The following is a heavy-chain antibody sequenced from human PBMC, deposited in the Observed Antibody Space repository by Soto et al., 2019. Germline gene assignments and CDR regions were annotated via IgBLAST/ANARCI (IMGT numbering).Heavy chain of an antibody. CDR2: IYYTGSS. CDR3: ARVCGGDCHYGMDV. V-gene: IGHV4-61*01. CDR1: GGSVSSGNYY. Sequence: SETLSLTCTVSGGSVSSGNYYWSWIRQPPGKGLEWIGFIYYTGSSSYNPSLKSRVTMSLDTSKNQFSLKLSSVTAADTAVYYCARVCGGDCHYGMDVWGQGTTVTVSS. D-gene: IGHD2-21*02. J-gene: IGHJ6*02.